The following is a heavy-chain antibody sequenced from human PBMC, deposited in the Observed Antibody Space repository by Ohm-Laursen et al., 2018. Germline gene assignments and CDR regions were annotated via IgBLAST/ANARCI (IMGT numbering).Heavy chain of an antibody. V-gene: IGHV4-4*08. D-gene: IGHD6-19*01. J-gene: IGHJ5*02. CDR3: ARDTYSSGWYASYFWFDP. CDR1: GASISSYY. CDR2: FYHSGGT. Sequence: GTLSLTCSVSGASISSYYWTWIRQPPGKGLEWIGHFYHSGGTNNNPSFKSRVTISIDTSKNQVSLNLNSVTAADTAVYYCARDTYSSGWYASYFWFDPWGQGTLVTVSS.